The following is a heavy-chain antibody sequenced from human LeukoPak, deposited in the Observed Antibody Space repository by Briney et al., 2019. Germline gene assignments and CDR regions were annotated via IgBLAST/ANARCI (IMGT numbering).Heavy chain of an antibody. Sequence: PSETLSLTCTVSGGSISSGDYYWSWIRQPPGKGLEWIGYIYYSGSTYYNPSLKSRVTISVDTSKNQFSLKLSSATAADTAVYYRARVVGAYDAFDIWGQGTMVTVSS. D-gene: IGHD1-26*01. CDR1: GGSISSGDYY. CDR3: ARVVGAYDAFDI. CDR2: IYYSGST. V-gene: IGHV4-30-4*01. J-gene: IGHJ3*02.